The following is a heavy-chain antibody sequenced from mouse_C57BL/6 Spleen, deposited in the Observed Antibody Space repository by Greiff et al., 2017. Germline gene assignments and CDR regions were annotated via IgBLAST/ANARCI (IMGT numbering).Heavy chain of an antibody. CDR3: ANSKGDYYAMDD. CDR1: GYTFTSYW. CDR2: IHPNSGST. Sequence: QVQLQQPGAELVKPGASVKLSCKASGYTFTSYWMHWVKQRPGQGLEWIGMIHPNSGSTNYNEKFKSKATLTVYKSSSTAYMKRSSLTSEDSAVYYCANSKGDYYAMDDGGQGTSVTVSS. V-gene: IGHV1-64*01. J-gene: IGHJ4*01. D-gene: IGHD2-5*01.